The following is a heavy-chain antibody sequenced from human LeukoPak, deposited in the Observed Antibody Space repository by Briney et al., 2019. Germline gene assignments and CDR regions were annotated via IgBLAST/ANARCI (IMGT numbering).Heavy chain of an antibody. Sequence: SETLSLTCTVSGGSMSHYYWSWVRQTPGKGLEYIGYISYSGSTDHNPPLKSRVTISLDTSKNRFSLKLRSVTAADTAVYYCARRGRAAGKYGGYEYWYFDYWGQGTLVTVSS. J-gene: IGHJ4*02. CDR2: ISYSGST. CDR3: ARRGRAAGKYGGYEYWYFDY. CDR1: GGSMSHYY. V-gene: IGHV4-59*08. D-gene: IGHD5-12*01.